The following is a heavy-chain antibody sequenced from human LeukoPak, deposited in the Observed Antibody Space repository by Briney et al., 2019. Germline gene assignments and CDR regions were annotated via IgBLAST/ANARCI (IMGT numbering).Heavy chain of an antibody. D-gene: IGHD3-10*01. CDR3: ARDVVGDPLWTVDYT. CDR2: ISYSGRT. J-gene: IGHJ5*02. V-gene: IGHV4-30-4*01. Sequence: PSETLSLTCTVSGASLSSGDYYWSWIRQPPGKGMEWIGCISYSGRTYYSPSLRGRLTISLDTSENQFSLKLSSATAADTAVYYCARDVVGDPLWTVDYTWGQGTLVTVSS. CDR1: GASLSSGDYY.